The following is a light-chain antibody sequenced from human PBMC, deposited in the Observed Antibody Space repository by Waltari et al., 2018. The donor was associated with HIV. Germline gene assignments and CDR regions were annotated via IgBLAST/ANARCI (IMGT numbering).Light chain of an antibody. V-gene: IGLV3-25*03. J-gene: IGLJ3*02. Sequence: SHELTQPPSVSVSPGQTARITCSGDALPKHYAYWYQQKPGQGPVLVIYKDSERPSGIPERFSGSSSGTIVTLTISGVQAEDEADYYCQSPDSSGTWVFGGGTKLTVL. CDR2: KDS. CDR1: ALPKHY. CDR3: QSPDSSGTWV.